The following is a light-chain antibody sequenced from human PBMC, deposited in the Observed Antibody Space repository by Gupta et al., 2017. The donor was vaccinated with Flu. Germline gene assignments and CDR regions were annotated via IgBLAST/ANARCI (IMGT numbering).Light chain of an antibody. J-gene: IGLJ3*02. Sequence: QSALTQPRSVSGSPGQSVTISCTGTSSDVGGYNYVSWYQQHPGKAPKLMIYDVSKRPSGVPDRFSGSKSGNTASLTISXLXAEDEAXYYCCSYAGSYTFGWVFGGGTKLTVL. V-gene: IGLV2-11*01. CDR2: DVS. CDR3: CSYAGSYTFGWV. CDR1: SSDVGGYNY.